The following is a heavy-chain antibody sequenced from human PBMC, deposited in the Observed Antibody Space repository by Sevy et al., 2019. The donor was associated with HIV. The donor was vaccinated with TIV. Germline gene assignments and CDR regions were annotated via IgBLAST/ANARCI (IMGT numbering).Heavy chain of an antibody. CDR2: IYYSGST. Sequence: SETLSLTCTVSGASVSSGSFFWTWIRQAPGKGLEWIGYIYYSGSTNYNPSLKSRVTFSVDTSKNQFSLKLRSVTAADTAVYYCARDQAESSSTGGLDSWGPGALVTVSS. CDR3: ARDQAESSSTGGLDS. J-gene: IGHJ1*01. D-gene: IGHD6-6*01. CDR1: GASVSSGSFF. V-gene: IGHV4-61*01.